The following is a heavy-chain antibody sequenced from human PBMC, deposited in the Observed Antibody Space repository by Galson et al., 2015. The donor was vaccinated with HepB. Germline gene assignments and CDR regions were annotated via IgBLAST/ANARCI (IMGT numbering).Heavy chain of an antibody. CDR3: ARDSTYYDGSAYYDNLDS. D-gene: IGHD3-22*01. CDR2: IKQGGSDK. V-gene: IGHV3-7*03. CDR1: GFIFSNYW. J-gene: IGHJ4*02. Sequence: SLRLSCAASGFIFSNYWMSWVRQAPGKGLEWVANIKQGGSDKNYVDSMGGRFTISRDNAKNSLYLEMNSLRAEGTAMYHCARDSTYYDGSAYYDNLDSWGQGTLVTVSS.